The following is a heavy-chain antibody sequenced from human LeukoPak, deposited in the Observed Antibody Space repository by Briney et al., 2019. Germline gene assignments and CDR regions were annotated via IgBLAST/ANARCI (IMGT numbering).Heavy chain of an antibody. CDR3: ARNQYSGSYSPRDGMDV. CDR2: IIPIFGTA. Sequence: SVKVSCKASGGTFSSYAISWVRQAPGQGLEWMGGIIPIFGTANYAQKFQGRVTITTDESTSTAYMELSSLRSDDTAVYYCARNQYSGSYSPRDGMDVWGKGTTVTVSS. CDR1: GGTFSSYA. V-gene: IGHV1-69*05. D-gene: IGHD1-26*01. J-gene: IGHJ6*04.